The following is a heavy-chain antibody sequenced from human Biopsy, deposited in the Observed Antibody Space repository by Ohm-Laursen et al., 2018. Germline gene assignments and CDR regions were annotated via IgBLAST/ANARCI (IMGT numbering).Heavy chain of an antibody. J-gene: IGHJ3*02. CDR1: GGSISSGGYY. CDR2: IYYSGST. Sequence: TLSLTCTVSGGSISSGGYYWSWIRQHPGKGLEWIGYIYYSGSTYYNPSLKSRVDISLDTSKNQFSLKLNSLTAADTAVYYCARWTPEYDSSRYYLDAFDIWGQGTKVTVSS. V-gene: IGHV4-31*03. CDR3: ARWTPEYDSSRYYLDAFDI. D-gene: IGHD3-22*01.